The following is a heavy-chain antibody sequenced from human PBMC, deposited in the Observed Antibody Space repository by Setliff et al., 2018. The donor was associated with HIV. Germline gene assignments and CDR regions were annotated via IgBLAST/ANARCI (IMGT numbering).Heavy chain of an antibody. Sequence: PSETLSLTCSVYGASIGNSNSYWGWIRQPPGKRLEWLGSIYDSGSTSYNPSLSSRLTISVDTSKNQVSLRLRSVTAADTGVYYCARHPNDYDSSGYSLQGYFDYWGQGTLVTVSS. D-gene: IGHD3-22*01. CDR1: GASIGNSNSY. J-gene: IGHJ4*02. V-gene: IGHV4-39*01. CDR3: ARHPNDYDSSGYSLQGYFDY. CDR2: IYDSGST.